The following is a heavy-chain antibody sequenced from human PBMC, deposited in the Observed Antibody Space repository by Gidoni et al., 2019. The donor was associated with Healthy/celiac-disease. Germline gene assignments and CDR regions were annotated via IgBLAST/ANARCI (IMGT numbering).Heavy chain of an antibody. CDR3: ARGDGDWLFLFDY. CDR2: ISGSGGST. V-gene: IGHV3-23*01. Sequence: EVQLLESGGGLVQPGGSLRLSCAASGFTFSSYAMSWVRQAPGKGLEWVSAISGSGGSTSYADSVKGRFTISRDNSKNTLYLQMNSLRAEDTAVYYCARGDGDWLFLFDYWGQGTLVTVSS. CDR1: GFTFSSYA. J-gene: IGHJ4*02. D-gene: IGHD3-9*01.